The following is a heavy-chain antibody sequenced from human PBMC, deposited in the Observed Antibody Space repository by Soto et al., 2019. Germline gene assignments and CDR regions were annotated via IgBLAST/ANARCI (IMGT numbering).Heavy chain of an antibody. CDR3: TKHQSASSNSYRAIDV. D-gene: IGHD6-6*01. CDR2: ISFAGATK. V-gene: IGHV3-30-3*02. J-gene: IGHJ6*02. Sequence: QEQLVESGGGVVQPGRPLRLSCAASEFTFSPYHMHWVRQAPGKGLEWVAVISFAGATKYYADSVKGRFAISRDNSMNTLYLQMKSLRTEDTAVYYCTKHQSASSNSYRAIDVWGPGTTVTVSS. CDR1: EFTFSPYH.